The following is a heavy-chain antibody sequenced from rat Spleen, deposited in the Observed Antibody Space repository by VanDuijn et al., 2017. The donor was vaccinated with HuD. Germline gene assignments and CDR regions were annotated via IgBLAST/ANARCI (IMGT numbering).Heavy chain of an antibody. Sequence: QVQLKESGPGLVQPSQTLSLTCTVSGFSLTSYHVSWVRQPPGKGLEWVGVIWASGSTAYNSLLKSRLSISRDTSKSQVFLKMNSLQTEDTATYYCARVGYSSYIRYFDFWGQGVMVTVSS. V-gene: IGHV2-43*01. CDR1: GFSLTSYH. CDR2: IWASGST. CDR3: ARVGYSSYIRYFDF. D-gene: IGHD1-2*01. J-gene: IGHJ2*01.